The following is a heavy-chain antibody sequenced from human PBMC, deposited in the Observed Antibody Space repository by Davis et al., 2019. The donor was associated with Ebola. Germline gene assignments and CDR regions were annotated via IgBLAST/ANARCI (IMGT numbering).Heavy chain of an antibody. Sequence: MPSDTLSLTCAVSGGSISSSNRWSWVRQPPGKGLEWTGEIYHSGSTNYNPSLKSRVTISVDKSKNQFSLKLSSVTAADTAVYYCTRGRDNDWHLDYWGPGAQVTVSS. V-gene: IGHV4-4*02. J-gene: IGHJ4*02. CDR2: IYHSGST. D-gene: IGHD1-1*01. CDR1: GGSISSSNR. CDR3: TRGRDNDWHLDY.